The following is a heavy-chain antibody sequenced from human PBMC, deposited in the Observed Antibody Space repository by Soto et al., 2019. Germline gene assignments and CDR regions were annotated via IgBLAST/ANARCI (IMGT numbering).Heavy chain of an antibody. D-gene: IGHD2-15*01. J-gene: IGHJ6*02. CDR2: INHSGST. CDR1: GGSFSGYY. V-gene: IGHV4-34*01. Sequence: NPSETLSLTCAVYGGSFSGYYWSWIRQPPGKGLEWIGEINHSGSTNYSPSLKSRVTISVDTSENQFSLKLSSVTAADTAVYYCARGRGRRVGVVVAAGTGHYYYGMDVWGQGTTVTVSS. CDR3: ARGRGRRVGVVVAAGTGHYYYGMDV.